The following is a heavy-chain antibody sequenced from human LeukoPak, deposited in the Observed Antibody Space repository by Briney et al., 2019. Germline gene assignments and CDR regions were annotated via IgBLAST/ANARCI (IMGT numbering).Heavy chain of an antibody. V-gene: IGHV1-18*01. CDR1: GYTFTSYG. D-gene: IGHD4-11*01. Sequence: GASVKVSCKASGYTFTSYGISWVRQAPGQGLEWMGWISAYNGNTNYAQKLQGRVTMTTDTSTSTAYMELRSLRSDDTAVYYCAREPRGGYSNANWFDPWGQGTLVTVSS. CDR2: ISAYNGNT. J-gene: IGHJ5*02. CDR3: AREPRGGYSNANWFDP.